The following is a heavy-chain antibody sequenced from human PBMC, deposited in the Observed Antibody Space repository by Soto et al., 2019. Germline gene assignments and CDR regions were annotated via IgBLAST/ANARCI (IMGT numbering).Heavy chain of an antibody. CDR2: IYYSGST. CDR1: GGSFSGYY. CDR3: ARALTGTMGY. D-gene: IGHD1-7*01. J-gene: IGHJ4*02. V-gene: IGHV4-30-4*01. Sequence: TSETLSLTCAVYGGSFSGYYWSWIRQPPGKGLEWIGYIYYSGSTYYNPSLKSRVTISVDTSKNQFSLKLSSVTAADTAVYYCARALTGTMGYWGKGTLVTVSS.